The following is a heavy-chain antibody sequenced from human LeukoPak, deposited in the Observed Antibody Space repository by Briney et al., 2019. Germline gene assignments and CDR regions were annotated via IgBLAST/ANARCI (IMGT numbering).Heavy chain of an antibody. Sequence: ASVKVSCKTSGYTFTGYYMHWVRQAPGQGLEWMGWINPNSGGTNYAQKFQGRVTMTRGTSISTAYMELSRLRSDDTAVYYCARDFRAAMVSDWFDPWGQGTLVTVSS. CDR3: ARDFRAAMVSDWFDP. CDR2: INPNSGGT. CDR1: GYTFTGYY. D-gene: IGHD5-18*01. J-gene: IGHJ5*02. V-gene: IGHV1-2*02.